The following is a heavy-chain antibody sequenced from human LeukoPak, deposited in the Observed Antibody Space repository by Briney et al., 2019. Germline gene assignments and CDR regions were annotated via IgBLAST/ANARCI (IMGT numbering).Heavy chain of an antibody. CDR3: ARTKIMTIFGVVERYAHTAPGYAFDI. Sequence: ASVTVSCTASGGTFSIYAISWVRQAPGQGLEWMGGIIPIFGTANYAQKFQGRVTITTDESTSTAYMELSSLRSEDTAVYYCARTKIMTIFGVVERYAHTAPGYAFDIWGQGTMVTVSS. D-gene: IGHD3-3*01. CDR2: IIPIFGTA. J-gene: IGHJ3*02. V-gene: IGHV1-69*05. CDR1: GGTFSIYA.